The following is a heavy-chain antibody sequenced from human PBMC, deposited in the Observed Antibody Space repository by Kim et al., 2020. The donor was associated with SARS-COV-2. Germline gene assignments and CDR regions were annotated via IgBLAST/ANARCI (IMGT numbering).Heavy chain of an antibody. D-gene: IGHD2-15*01. J-gene: IGHJ4*02. V-gene: IGHV1-18*01. CDR3: ARDRAGGYFDY. CDR2: KT. Sequence: KTNYAQNFQGRVTMTTDPPTNTAYMEMRSRRSDDTAVYYCARDRAGGYFDYWGPGTVVTVS.